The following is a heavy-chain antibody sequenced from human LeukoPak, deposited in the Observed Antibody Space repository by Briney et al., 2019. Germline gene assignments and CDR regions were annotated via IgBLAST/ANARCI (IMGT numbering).Heavy chain of an antibody. J-gene: IGHJ4*02. CDR1: GFTFSSYA. CDR3: AKDVPLVSGSYFTPFGAIDY. Sequence: PGGSLRLSCAASGFTFSSYAMSWVRQAPGKGLEWVSAISGSGGSTYYADSVKGRFTISRDNSKNTLYLQMNSLRAEDTAVYYCAKDVPLVSGSYFTPFGAIDYWGQGTLVTVSS. CDR2: ISGSGGST. V-gene: IGHV3-23*01. D-gene: IGHD1-26*01.